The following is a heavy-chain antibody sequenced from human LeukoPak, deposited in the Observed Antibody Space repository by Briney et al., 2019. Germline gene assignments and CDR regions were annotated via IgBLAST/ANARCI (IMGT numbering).Heavy chain of an antibody. J-gene: IGHJ6*02. CDR1: GFTFSNAW. D-gene: IGHD5-18*01. CDR2: ISGSGGST. V-gene: IGHV3-23*01. CDR3: AKVNGADTAMGRYYYYGMDV. Sequence: GGSLRLSCAASGFTFSNAWMSWVRQAPGKGLEWVSAISGSGGSTYYADSVKGRFTISRDNSKNTLYLQMNSLRAEDTAVYYCAKVNGADTAMGRYYYYGMDVWGQGTTVTVSS.